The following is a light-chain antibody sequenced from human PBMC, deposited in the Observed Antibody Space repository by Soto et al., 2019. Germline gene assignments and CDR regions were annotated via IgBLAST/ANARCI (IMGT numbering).Light chain of an antibody. J-gene: IGLJ1*01. Sequence: QSALTQPASVSGSPGQSITISCTGTSSDVGGYKYVSWYQQHPGKAPKVMIYDVSNRSSGVSNRFSGSKSGNTASLTISGLQAEDEADYYCTSYTSSGTDVFGTGTKVTVL. V-gene: IGLV2-14*01. CDR3: TSYTSSGTDV. CDR1: SSDVGGYKY. CDR2: DVS.